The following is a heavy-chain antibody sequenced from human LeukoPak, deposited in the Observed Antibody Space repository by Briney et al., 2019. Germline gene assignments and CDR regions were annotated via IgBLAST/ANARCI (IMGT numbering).Heavy chain of an antibody. V-gene: IGHV3-74*01. CDR1: GFTFSSYW. CDR2: INSDGSST. Sequence: PGGSLRLSCAASGFTFSSYWVHWVRQVPGKGLVWVSRINSDGSSTSYADSVKGRFTISRDNAKNTLYVQMNSLRAEDTAVYYCSTGSGHAFDIWGRGTMVTVSS. J-gene: IGHJ3*02. CDR3: STGSGHAFDI. D-gene: IGHD3-10*01.